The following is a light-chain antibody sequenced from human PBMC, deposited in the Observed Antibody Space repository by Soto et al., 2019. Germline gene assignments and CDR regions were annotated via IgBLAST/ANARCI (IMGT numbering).Light chain of an antibody. CDR2: DAS. V-gene: IGKV1-33*01. Sequence: DIQMTQSPSSLSASVGDRVTITCQASQDINNYLIWYQQKPGKAPKLLIYDASNLETGVPSRFSGSGSGTDFILTISSLQPEDTATYYCQHYDSLPRVTFGPGTKVEIK. J-gene: IGKJ3*01. CDR1: QDINNY. CDR3: QHYDSLPRVT.